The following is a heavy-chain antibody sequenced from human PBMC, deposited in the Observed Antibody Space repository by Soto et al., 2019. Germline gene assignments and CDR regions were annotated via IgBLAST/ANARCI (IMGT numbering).Heavy chain of an antibody. CDR2: IYHSGST. Sequence: PSETLSLTCAVSGGSISSGGYSWSWIRQPPGKGLEWIGYIYHSGSTYYNPSLKSRVTISVDRSKNQFSLKLSSVTAADTAVYYCARERGDYVKGDWYYYGMDVWGQGTTVTVSS. D-gene: IGHD4-17*01. CDR1: GGSISSGGYS. V-gene: IGHV4-30-2*01. CDR3: ARERGDYVKGDWYYYGMDV. J-gene: IGHJ6*02.